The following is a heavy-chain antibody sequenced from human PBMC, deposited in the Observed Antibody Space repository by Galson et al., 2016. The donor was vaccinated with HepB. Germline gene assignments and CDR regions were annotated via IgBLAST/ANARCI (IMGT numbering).Heavy chain of an antibody. Sequence: SLRLSCAASGFAVSRNYVSWVRQAPGKGLEWISVIFSDGNTYYADSVKGRLTISRDNSKNTVYLQMNSLRADDTAVYYCARDFQGIRGIIGSDYWGQGALVTVSS. D-gene: IGHD3-10*01. CDR3: ARDFQGIRGIIGSDY. CDR1: GFAVSRNY. V-gene: IGHV3-53*01. J-gene: IGHJ4*02. CDR2: IFSDGNT.